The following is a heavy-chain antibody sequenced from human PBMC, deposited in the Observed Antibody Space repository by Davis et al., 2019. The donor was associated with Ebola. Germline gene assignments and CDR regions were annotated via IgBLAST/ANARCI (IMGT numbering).Heavy chain of an antibody. Sequence: SETLSLTCTVSGDSVSSGNYYWSWIRQPPGKGLEWIGYLYYSGSTNYNPSLKSRVTISVDTSKNQFSLKLSSVTAADTAMYYCARRGTSSWYAGWFDPWGQGTLVTVSS. CDR1: GDSVSSGNYY. CDR2: LYYSGST. D-gene: IGHD6-13*01. CDR3: ARRGTSSWYAGWFDP. V-gene: IGHV4-61*01. J-gene: IGHJ5*02.